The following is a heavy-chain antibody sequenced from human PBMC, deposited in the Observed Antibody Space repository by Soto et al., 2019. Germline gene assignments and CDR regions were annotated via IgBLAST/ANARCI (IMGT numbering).Heavy chain of an antibody. CDR1: GFTFSSYA. CDR2: ISGSGGST. D-gene: IGHD3-16*02. CDR3: ATPSSYDYIWGSYLETPMGYFQH. J-gene: IGHJ1*01. Sequence: EVQLLESGGGLVQPGGSLRLSCAASGFTFSSYAMSWVRQAPGKGLEWVSAISGSGGSTYYADSVKGRFTISRDNSKNTMYLQMNSLRAEDTAVYYCATPSSYDYIWGSYLETPMGYFQHWGQGTLVTVSS. V-gene: IGHV3-23*01.